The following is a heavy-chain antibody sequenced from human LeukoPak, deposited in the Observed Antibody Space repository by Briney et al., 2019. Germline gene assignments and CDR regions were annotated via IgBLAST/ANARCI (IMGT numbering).Heavy chain of an antibody. J-gene: IGHJ6*03. V-gene: IGHV1-69*06. CDR1: GGTFSSYA. D-gene: IGHD1-1*01. CDR2: IIPIFGTA. CDR3: ARDRLDYYMDV. Sequence: ASVKVSCKASGGTFSSYAISWVRQAPGQGLEWMGGIIPIFGTANYAQKFQGRVTITADKSASTAYMELSSLRSEDTAVYYCARDRLDYYMDVWGKGTTVTVSS.